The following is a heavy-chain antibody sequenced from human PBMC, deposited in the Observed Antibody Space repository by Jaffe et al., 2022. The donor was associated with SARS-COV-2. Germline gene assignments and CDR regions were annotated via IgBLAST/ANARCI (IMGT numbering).Heavy chain of an antibody. CDR3: AKDKIHPHSGYDYFPYYFDY. V-gene: IGHV3-23*01. CDR1: GFTFSSYA. J-gene: IGHJ4*02. D-gene: IGHD5-12*01. CDR2: ISGSGGST. Sequence: EVQLLESGGGLVQPGGSLRLSCAASGFTFSSYAMSWVRQAPGKGLEWVSAISGSGGSTYYADSVKGRFTISRDNSKNTLYLQMNSLRAEDTAVYYCAKDKIHPHSGYDYFPYYFDYWGQGTLVTVSS.